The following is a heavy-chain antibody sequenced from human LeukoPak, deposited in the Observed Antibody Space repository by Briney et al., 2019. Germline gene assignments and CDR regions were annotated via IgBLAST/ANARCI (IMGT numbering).Heavy chain of an antibody. D-gene: IGHD2-2*03. V-gene: IGHV3-21*01. J-gene: IGHJ4*02. CDR3: ASGYCGRTVCNPPFDY. Sequence: GGSLRLSCAASGFTFSSYSMNWVRQAPGKGLEWVSSISSSSSYIYYADSVKGRFTISRDNSKNTVYLEGNSLRAEDTAVYHCASGYCGRTVCNPPFDYWGQGVLVTVSS. CDR1: GFTFSSYS. CDR2: ISSSSSYI.